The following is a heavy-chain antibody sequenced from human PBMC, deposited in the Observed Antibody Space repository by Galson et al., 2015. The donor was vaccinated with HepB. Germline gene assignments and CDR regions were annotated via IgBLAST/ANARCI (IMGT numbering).Heavy chain of an antibody. CDR2: IYPGNSET. V-gene: IGHV5-51*01. CDR3: ARGIALDNLDY. J-gene: IGHJ4*02. CDR1: GFTFTSYW. D-gene: IGHD2/OR15-2a*01. Sequence: QSGAEVKKPGESLKIPCKASGFTFTSYWIAWVRQMPGKGLEWMGIIYPGNSETRYSPSFQGQVSISADKSISTAYLQWSSLKASDTAMYYCARGIALDNLDYWGQGALVTVS.